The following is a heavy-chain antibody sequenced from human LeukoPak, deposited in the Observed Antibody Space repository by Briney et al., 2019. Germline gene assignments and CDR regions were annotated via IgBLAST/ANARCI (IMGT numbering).Heavy chain of an antibody. D-gene: IGHD3-22*01. CDR2: IIPILGIA. V-gene: IGHV1-69*04. CDR1: VGTFSSYT. CDR3: AREGDSSGYYYDH. Sequence: SVKVSCTTSVGTFSSYTISWVRQAPGQGLEWMGRIIPILGIANYAQKFQGRVTITADKSTSTAYMELSSLRSEDTAVYYCAREGDSSGYYYDHWGQGTLVTVSS. J-gene: IGHJ5*02.